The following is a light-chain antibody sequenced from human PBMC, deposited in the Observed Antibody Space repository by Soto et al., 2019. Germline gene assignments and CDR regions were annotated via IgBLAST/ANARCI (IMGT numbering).Light chain of an antibody. Sequence: QSVLTQPASVSGSPGQSIAISCSGASSDIGSYNFVSWYQQHPGKAPKLMISEVNKRPSGISNRFSGSKSGNTASLTISGLQAEDEADYYCCSFAGSGTGVFGTGTRSPS. CDR2: EVN. CDR3: CSFAGSGTGV. J-gene: IGLJ1*01. V-gene: IGLV2-23*02. CDR1: SSDIGSYNF.